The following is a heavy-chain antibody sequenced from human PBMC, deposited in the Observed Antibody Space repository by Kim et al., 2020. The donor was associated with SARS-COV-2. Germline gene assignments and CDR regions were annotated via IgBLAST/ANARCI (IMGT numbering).Heavy chain of an antibody. CDR3: ARDFYSSGCYRFDS. V-gene: IGHV6-1*01. J-gene: IGHJ4*02. D-gene: IGHD6-19*01. CDR1: GDCVSSNSVT. Sequence: SQTLSLTCAISGDCVSSNSVTWNWIRQSPSRGLEWLGRTYYRSKWSNDYAVSLKSRITISPDTSKNQFSLQLNSVTPEDTAIYYCARDFYSSGCYRFDSWGQGTLVAVSS. CDR2: TYYRSKWSN.